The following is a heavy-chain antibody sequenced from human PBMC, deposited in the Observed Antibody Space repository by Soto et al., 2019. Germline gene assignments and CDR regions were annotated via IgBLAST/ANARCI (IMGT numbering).Heavy chain of an antibody. V-gene: IGHV3-23*01. CDR3: AKDNAALCGSYRPSYYFDH. CDR2: ITDGAGST. CDR1: GFTFSIYA. J-gene: IGHJ4*02. D-gene: IGHD3-16*02. Sequence: EVQLLESGGGLVQPGGSLRLSCAASGFTFSIYAMSWVRQAPGKGLEWVSAITDGAGSTFYADSVKGRFTISRDNSKNTLSLQMNSLRAEDTAVYYCAKDNAALCGSYRPSYYFDHWGQGSLVTVSS.